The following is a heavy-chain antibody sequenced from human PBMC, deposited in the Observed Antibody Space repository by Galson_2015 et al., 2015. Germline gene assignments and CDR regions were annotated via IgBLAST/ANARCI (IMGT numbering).Heavy chain of an antibody. D-gene: IGHD7-27*01. J-gene: IGHJ4*02. CDR1: GFTLSLSW. CDR2: IKPDGTVR. CDR3: VRNWDGQ. V-gene: IGHV3-7*03. Sequence: SLRLSCAASGFTLSLSWMSWVRQAPGKGLEWVANIKPDGTVRDYVDSVEGRFTVSRDNAKNSLYPQMNSLRAEDTAVYYCVRNWDGQWGQGTLVTVSS.